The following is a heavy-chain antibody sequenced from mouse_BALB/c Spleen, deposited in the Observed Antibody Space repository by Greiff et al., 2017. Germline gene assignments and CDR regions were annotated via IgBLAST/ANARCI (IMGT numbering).Heavy chain of an antibody. CDR2: IDPANGNT. Sequence: VQLKESGAELVKPGASVKLSCTASGFNIKDTYMHWVKQRPEQGLEWIGRIDPANGNTKYDPKFQGKATITADTSSNTAYLQLSSLTSEDTAVYYCAYDSFAYWGQGTLVTVSA. CDR1: GFNIKDTY. CDR3: AYDSFAY. V-gene: IGHV14-3*02. J-gene: IGHJ3*01. D-gene: IGHD2-4*01.